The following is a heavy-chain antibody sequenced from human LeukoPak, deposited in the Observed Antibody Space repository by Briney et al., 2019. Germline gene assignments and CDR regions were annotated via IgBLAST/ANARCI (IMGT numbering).Heavy chain of an antibody. D-gene: IGHD6-6*01. V-gene: IGHV4-34*01. J-gene: IGHJ5*02. CDR1: GGSFIGYD. CDR2: INHSGGT. CDR3: ASLARGGNWFDP. Sequence: SETLSLTCAVYGGSFIGYDWTWIRQPPGKGLEWIGEINHSGGTNYNLSLKSRVTISVDTSKNQFSLKLSSVTAADTAVYYCASLARGGNWFDPWGQGTLVTVSS.